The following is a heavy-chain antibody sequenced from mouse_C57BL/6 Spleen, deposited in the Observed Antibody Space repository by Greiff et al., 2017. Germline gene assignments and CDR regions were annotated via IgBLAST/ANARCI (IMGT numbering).Heavy chain of an antibody. D-gene: IGHD1-1*02. J-gene: IGHJ4*01. V-gene: IGHV14-3*01. CDR1: GFTIKNTY. Sequence: VQLQQSVAELVRPGASVKLSCTASGFTIKNTYMHWVKQRPEQGLEWIGRIDPANGNTKYAPKFQGKATITADASSNTAYLQLSSLTSEDTAIYYGDYDDGPAMDYWGQGTSVTVSS. CDR2: IDPANGNT. CDR3: DYDDGPAMDY.